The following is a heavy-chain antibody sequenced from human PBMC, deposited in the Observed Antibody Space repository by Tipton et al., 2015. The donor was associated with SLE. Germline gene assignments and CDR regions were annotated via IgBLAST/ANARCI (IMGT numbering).Heavy chain of an antibody. D-gene: IGHD5-18*01. V-gene: IGHV4-59*07. Sequence: TLSLTCSVSGDSLSTFYWSWIRQSPGKGLEWIGNTHYSGSANYSPSPKGRVTISLDTSKNQFSLKLSSVTAADTAVYYCARHVYNYGPYYFDYRGQGNLVTASS. CDR1: GDSLSTFY. CDR2: THYSGSA. CDR3: ARHVYNYGPYYFDY. J-gene: IGHJ4*02.